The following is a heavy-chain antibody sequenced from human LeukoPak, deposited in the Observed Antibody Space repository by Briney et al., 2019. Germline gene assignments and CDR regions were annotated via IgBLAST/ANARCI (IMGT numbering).Heavy chain of an antibody. CDR1: GFTFDDYG. Sequence: GGSLRLSCAASGFTFDDYGMSWVRHAPGKGLEWVSAISGSGDSTYYADSVKGRFTISRDNSKNTLYLQMNSLRAEDTAVYYCAKDPHVLRFLEWLSAFDYWGQGTLVTVSS. V-gene: IGHV3-23*01. D-gene: IGHD3-3*01. CDR3: AKDPHVLRFLEWLSAFDY. CDR2: ISGSGDST. J-gene: IGHJ4*02.